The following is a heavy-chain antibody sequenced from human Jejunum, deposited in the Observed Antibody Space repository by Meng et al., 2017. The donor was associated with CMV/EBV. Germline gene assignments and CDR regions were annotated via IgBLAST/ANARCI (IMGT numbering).Heavy chain of an antibody. D-gene: IGHD3-3*01. Sequence: YAMHWVRQVPGKGLDWLAVISWVGTNINYADSVRGRLTITRDNSKKTVYLQLDSLTVADTGIYYCARTQGHSDSPRAYFDSWGQGTLVTVSS. J-gene: IGHJ4*02. CDR1: YA. CDR3: ARTQGHSDSPRAYFDS. CDR2: ISWVGTNI. V-gene: IGHV3-30*14.